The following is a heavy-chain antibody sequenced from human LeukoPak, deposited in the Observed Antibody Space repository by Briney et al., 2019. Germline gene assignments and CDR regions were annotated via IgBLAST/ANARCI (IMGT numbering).Heavy chain of an antibody. V-gene: IGHV3-7*01. CDR2: INQDGSQK. J-gene: IGHJ4*02. CDR3: ARDRGFTSFDY. Sequence: GGSLRVSCADSGFTFRDSWMHWVRQAPGKGLEWVANINQDGSQKYYVDSVKGRFTISRDTAKNSLHLQMNSLRAEDTAVYYCARDRGFTSFDYWGQGILVTVSS. CDR1: GFTFRDSW. D-gene: IGHD5-12*01.